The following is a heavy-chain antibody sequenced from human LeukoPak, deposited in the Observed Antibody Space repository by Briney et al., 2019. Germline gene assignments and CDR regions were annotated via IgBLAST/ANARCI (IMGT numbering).Heavy chain of an antibody. CDR1: GGSISSGSYY. D-gene: IGHD1-14*01. CDR3: VRTNPWDLTYYFDY. J-gene: IGHJ4*02. CDR2: IYTSGST. V-gene: IGHV4-61*02. Sequence: SQTLSLTCTVSGGSISSGSYYWSWIRQPAGKGLEWIGRIYTSGSTNYNPSLKSRVTISVDTSKNQFSLRLTSVTAADMAVYYCVRTNPWDLTYYFDYWGQGTLVTVSS.